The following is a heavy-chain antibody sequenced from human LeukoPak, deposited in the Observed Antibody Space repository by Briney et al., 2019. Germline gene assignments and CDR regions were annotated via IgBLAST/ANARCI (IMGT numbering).Heavy chain of an antibody. CDR3: ARDAPDDYDILTGYYLPDALDI. V-gene: IGHV3-21*01. CDR2: ISSSSSYI. Sequence: GGSLRLSCAASGFTFSSYSMNWVRQAPGKGLEWVSSISSSSSYIYYADSVKGRFTISRDNAKNSLYLQMNSLRAEDTAVYYCARDAPDDYDILTGYYLPDALDIWGQGTMVTVSS. CDR1: GFTFSSYS. J-gene: IGHJ3*02. D-gene: IGHD3-9*01.